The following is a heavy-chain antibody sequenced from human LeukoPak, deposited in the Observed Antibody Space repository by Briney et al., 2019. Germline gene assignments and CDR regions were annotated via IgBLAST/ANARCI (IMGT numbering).Heavy chain of an antibody. CDR3: ARGNIATRRGENWFDP. CDR1: GYTFTDYH. D-gene: IGHD6-6*01. CDR2: INPNSGGT. V-gene: IGHV1-2*02. Sequence: ASVKVSCKASGYTFTDYHMHWMRQAPGQGLECMGWINPNSGGTNYAQKFQGRVTMTRDTSISTAYMELSSLRSDDTAVFYCARGNIATRRGENWFDPWGQGTLVTVSS. J-gene: IGHJ5*02.